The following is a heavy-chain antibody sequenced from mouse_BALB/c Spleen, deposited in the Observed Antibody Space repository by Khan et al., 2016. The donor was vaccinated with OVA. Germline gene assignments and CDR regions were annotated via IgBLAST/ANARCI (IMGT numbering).Heavy chain of an antibody. CDR1: GFTFSSYS. CDR3: ASHLTGSFAY. J-gene: IGHJ3*01. Sequence: EVKLMESGGDLVKPGGSLKLSCAASGFTFSSYSMSWVRQTPDKRLEWVASISSGGDYTYYPDIVKGRFTIYRDNAKNTLYLQMSSLKSEDTAMYYCASHLTGSFAYWGQGTLVTVSA. D-gene: IGHD4-1*01. CDR2: ISSGGDYT. V-gene: IGHV5-6*01.